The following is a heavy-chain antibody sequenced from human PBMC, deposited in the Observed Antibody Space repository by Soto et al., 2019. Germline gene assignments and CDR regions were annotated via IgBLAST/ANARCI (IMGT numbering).Heavy chain of an antibody. V-gene: IGHV3-7*01. Sequence: GGSLRLSCAASGFTFSSFWMSWARRAPGKGLEWVANVKQDGSDKNYVGSVKGRFAISRDNAKNSLYLQMNSLRVEDTAMYYCARDVPGKLGHDSWGQGTLVTVSS. CDR3: ARDVPGKLGHDS. CDR2: VKQDGSDK. CDR1: GFTFSSFW. D-gene: IGHD3-10*01. J-gene: IGHJ4*02.